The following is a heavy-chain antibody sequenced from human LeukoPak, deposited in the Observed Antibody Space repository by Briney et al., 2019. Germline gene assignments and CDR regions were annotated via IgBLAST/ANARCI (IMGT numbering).Heavy chain of an antibody. CDR2: IYSDGNT. J-gene: IGHJ4*02. D-gene: IGHD6-19*01. CDR1: VFFVSSTD. Sequence: GGSVRLSCAASVFFVSSTDIGWVRQAPWKGLEWLSAIYSDGNTYYADSVKGRFTIFRDNSKNMLYLQMNSLRADDTAVYYCARAPSGWYFDSWGQGTLVTVSS. CDR3: ARAPSGWYFDS. V-gene: IGHV3-53*01.